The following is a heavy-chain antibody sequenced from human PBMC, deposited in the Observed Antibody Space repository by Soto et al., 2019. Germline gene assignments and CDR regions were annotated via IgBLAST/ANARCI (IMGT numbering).Heavy chain of an antibody. J-gene: IGHJ4*02. V-gene: IGHV1-69*13. D-gene: IGHD3-22*01. CDR3: ATDYYDSSGYPNFDY. CDR2: IIPIFGTA. CDR1: GGTLSSYA. Sequence: SVKVSCKASGGTLSSYAISWVRQAPGQGLEWMGGIIPIFGTANYAQKFQGRVTITADESTSTAYMELSSLRSEDTAVYYCATDYYDSSGYPNFDYWGQGTLVTVSS.